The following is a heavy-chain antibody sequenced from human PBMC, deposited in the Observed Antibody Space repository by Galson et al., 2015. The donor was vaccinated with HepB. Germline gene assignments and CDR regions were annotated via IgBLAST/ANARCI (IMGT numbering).Heavy chain of an antibody. V-gene: IGHV3-23*01. Sequence: SLRLSCAASGFTFSSYAMSWVRQAPGKGLEWVSAISGSGGSTYYADSVKGRFTISRDNSKNTLYLQMNSLRAEDTAVYYCAKFGVATIYYYYYGMDVWGQGTTVTVSS. D-gene: IGHD5-12*01. CDR3: AKFGVATIYYYYYGMDV. CDR2: ISGSGGST. CDR1: GFTFSSYA. J-gene: IGHJ6*02.